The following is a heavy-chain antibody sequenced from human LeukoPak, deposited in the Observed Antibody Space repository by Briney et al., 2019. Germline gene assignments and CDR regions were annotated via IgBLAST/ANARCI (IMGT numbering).Heavy chain of an antibody. CDR3: ARSDHGPEY. D-gene: IGHD1-14*01. CDR1: GFTFSSRW. CDR2: INIDGSEK. V-gene: IGHV3-7*01. Sequence: GGSLRLSCSASGFTFSSRWMNWVRQAPGRGLEWVAIINIDGSEKHYVDPVKGRSTISRDNAKNSLYLQMNSLRAEDTAVYYCARSDHGPEYWGQGTLVTVSS. J-gene: IGHJ4*02.